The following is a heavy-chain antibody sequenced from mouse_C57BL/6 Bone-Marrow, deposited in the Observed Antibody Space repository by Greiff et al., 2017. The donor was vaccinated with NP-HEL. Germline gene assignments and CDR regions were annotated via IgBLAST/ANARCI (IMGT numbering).Heavy chain of an antibody. Sequence: QVQLQQSGAELARPGASVKLSCKASGYTFTSYGISWVKQRTGQGLEWIGEIYPRSGSTYYTEKFKGKATLTADKSSSTAYMGIRSLTSEDSAVYFCARREITTVVPYYFDYWGQGTTLTVSS. J-gene: IGHJ2*01. CDR2: IYPRSGST. CDR1: GYTFTSYG. V-gene: IGHV1-81*01. D-gene: IGHD1-1*01. CDR3: ARREITTVVPYYFDY.